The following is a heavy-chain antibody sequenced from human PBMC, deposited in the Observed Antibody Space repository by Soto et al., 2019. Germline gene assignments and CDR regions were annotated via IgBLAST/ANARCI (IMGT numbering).Heavy chain of an antibody. D-gene: IGHD2-2*01. J-gene: IGHJ4*02. CDR1: GYTFTSND. CDR2: MNPDNGKT. CDR3: ARPLCSSTRCGPYFVDS. Sequence: QVQLVQSGAEVKKPGASVKVSCKASGYTFTSNDINWVRQAPGQGPEWMGWMNPDNGKTGFAQKFKGRITMTRNTSISTDYMELSSLRSDDTAVYFCARPLCSSTRCGPYFVDSWGQGSLVTVSS. V-gene: IGHV1-8*01.